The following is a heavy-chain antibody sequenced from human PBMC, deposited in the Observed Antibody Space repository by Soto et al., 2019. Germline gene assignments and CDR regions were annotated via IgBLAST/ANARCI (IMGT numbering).Heavy chain of an antibody. CDR3: AREKYYYGSGSYSPSGPFDY. V-gene: IGHV1-69*04. CDR1: GGTFSSYT. Sequence: GASVKVSCKASGGTFSSYTISWVRQAPGQGLEWMGRITPILGIANYAQKFQGRVTITADKSTSTAYMELSSLRSEDTAVYYCAREKYYYGSGSYSPSGPFDYWGQGTLVTVSS. CDR2: ITPILGIA. J-gene: IGHJ4*02. D-gene: IGHD3-10*01.